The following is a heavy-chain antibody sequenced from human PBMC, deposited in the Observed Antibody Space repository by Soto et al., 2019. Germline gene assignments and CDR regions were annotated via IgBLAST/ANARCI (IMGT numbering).Heavy chain of an antibody. Sequence: GGSLRLSCAASGFIFSSYAMHWVRQAPGKGLEWVAVILHDGTNKYYAASVKGRFTISRDNSKSTLYLQMNSLRAEDRAVYYCARAVHGDYINYYYYHMDVWGQGTTVTVSS. J-gene: IGHJ6*02. V-gene: IGHV3-30-3*01. CDR1: GFIFSSYA. CDR3: ARAVHGDYINYYYYHMDV. CDR2: ILHDGTNK. D-gene: IGHD4-17*01.